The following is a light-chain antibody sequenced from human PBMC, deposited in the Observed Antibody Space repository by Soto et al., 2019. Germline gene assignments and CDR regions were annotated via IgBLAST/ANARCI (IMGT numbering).Light chain of an antibody. J-gene: IGKJ2*01. CDR2: DAS. V-gene: IGKV1-5*01. CDR1: QSISSW. CDR3: QQYNSYGMYT. Sequence: DIQMTQSPSTLSASVGDRVTITCRASQSISSWLAWNQQKPGKAPKFLIYDASSLESGVPSRFSGSGSGTEFTLTISSLQPDDFATYYCQQYNSYGMYTFGQGTKLEIK.